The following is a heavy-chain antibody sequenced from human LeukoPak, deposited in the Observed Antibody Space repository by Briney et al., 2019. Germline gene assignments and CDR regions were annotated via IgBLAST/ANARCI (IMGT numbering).Heavy chain of an antibody. CDR2: IWGGGSSK. CDR1: GFTFSSYG. V-gene: IGHV3-33*01. Sequence: GGSLRLSCAASGFTFSSYGMNWVRQAPGKGLEWVAVIWGGGSSKYYADSVKGRFTISRDNSKNTLYLQMNSLRAEDTAVYYCARDRGIVRIVLATSRYYYDGLDVWGQGTTVTFSS. D-gene: IGHD1-26*01. J-gene: IGHJ6*02. CDR3: ARDRGIVRIVLATSRYYYDGLDV.